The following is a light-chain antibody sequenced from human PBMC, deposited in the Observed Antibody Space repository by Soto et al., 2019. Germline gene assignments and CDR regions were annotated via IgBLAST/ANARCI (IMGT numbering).Light chain of an antibody. Sequence: EIVVTQSPGTLSLSPGERATLSCRASQSVSSSYLAWYQQKPGQAPRLLIYGASSRATGIPDRFSGSGSETDFTLTISRLEPEDFAVYYCQQYGSCPCTFGQGTKVEIK. V-gene: IGKV3-20*01. CDR2: GAS. J-gene: IGKJ1*01. CDR1: QSVSSSY. CDR3: QQYGSCPCT.